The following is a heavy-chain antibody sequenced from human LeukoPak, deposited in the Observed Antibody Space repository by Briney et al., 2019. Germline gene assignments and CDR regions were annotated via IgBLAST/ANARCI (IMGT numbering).Heavy chain of an antibody. D-gene: IGHD6-13*01. Sequence: GASVKVSCKASGYTFTSYGISWVRQAPGQGLEWMGWISAYNGNTNYAQKLKGRVTMTTDTSTSTAYMELSSLRSEDTAVYYCARAHGIAGYYYMDVWGKGTTVTISS. CDR2: ISAYNGNT. CDR3: ARAHGIAGYYYMDV. CDR1: GYTFTSYG. V-gene: IGHV1-18*01. J-gene: IGHJ6*03.